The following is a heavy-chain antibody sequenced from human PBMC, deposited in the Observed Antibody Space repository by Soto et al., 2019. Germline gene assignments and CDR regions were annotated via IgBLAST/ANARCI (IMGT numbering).Heavy chain of an antibody. D-gene: IGHD2-15*01. CDR1: GGTFSSYA. CDR2: IIPIFGTA. V-gene: IGHV1-69*13. CDR3: ARGCSGGSCYRWFDP. J-gene: IGHJ5*02. Sequence: SVKVSCKASGGTFSSYAISWVRQAPGQGLEWMGGIIPIFGTANYAQKFQGRVTITADESTSTAYMELSSLRSEDTAVYYCARGCSGGSCYRWFDPWGQGTLVTVSS.